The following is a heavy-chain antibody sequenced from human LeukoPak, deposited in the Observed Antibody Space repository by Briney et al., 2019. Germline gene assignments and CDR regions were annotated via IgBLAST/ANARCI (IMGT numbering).Heavy chain of an antibody. CDR1: GGSFSGYH. CDR3: ARGWQQLAYFDY. Sequence: TSETLSLTCAVHGGSFSGYHWSWIRQPPGKGLEWIGYIYYSGSTNYNPSLKSRVTISVDTSKNQFSLKLSSVTAADTAVYYCARGWQQLAYFDYWGQGTLVTVSS. V-gene: IGHV4-59*01. D-gene: IGHD6-13*01. J-gene: IGHJ4*02. CDR2: IYYSGST.